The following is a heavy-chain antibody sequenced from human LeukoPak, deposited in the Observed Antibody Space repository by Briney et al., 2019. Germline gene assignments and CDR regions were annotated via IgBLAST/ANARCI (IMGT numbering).Heavy chain of an antibody. CDR3: ASHSSSHYYFDY. CDR2: INHSGST. Sequence: KASETLSLTCAVYGGSFSGYYWSWIRQPPGKGLEWIGEINHSGSTNYNPSLKSRVTISVDTSKNQFSLKLSPVTAADTAVYYCASHSSSHYYFDYWGQGTLVTVSS. D-gene: IGHD6-6*01. V-gene: IGHV4-34*01. J-gene: IGHJ4*02. CDR1: GGSFSGYY.